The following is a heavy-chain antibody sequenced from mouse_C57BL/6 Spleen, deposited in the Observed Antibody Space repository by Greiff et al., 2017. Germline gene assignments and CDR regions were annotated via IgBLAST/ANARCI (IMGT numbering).Heavy chain of an antibody. D-gene: IGHD2-10*02. Sequence: EVQLVESGGGLVQPGGSLKLSCAASGFTFSDYYMYWVRQTPEKRLEWVAYISNGGGSPYYPDTVKGRFTISRDNAKNTLYLQMSRLKSEDTAMYYCAGRSYGPYAMDYWGQGTSVTVSS. CDR2: ISNGGGSP. CDR1: GFTFSDYY. CDR3: AGRSYGPYAMDY. V-gene: IGHV5-12*01. J-gene: IGHJ4*01.